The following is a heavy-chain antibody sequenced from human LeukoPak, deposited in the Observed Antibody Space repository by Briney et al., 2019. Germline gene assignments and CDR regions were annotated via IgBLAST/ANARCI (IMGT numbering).Heavy chain of an antibody. D-gene: IGHD5-12*01. J-gene: IGHJ4*02. CDR2: IYPDDSRT. CDR3: ARRRGSGYVIGVDY. V-gene: IGHV5-51*01. CDR1: GYNFPKSW. Sequence: LGESLKISCKGSGYNFPKSWIGWVRQMPGKGLEWMAIIYPDDSRTKYSPSFQGQVTISADRSINTAYLQWSSLRASDTAMYYCARRRGSGYVIGVDYWGQGTLVTVAS.